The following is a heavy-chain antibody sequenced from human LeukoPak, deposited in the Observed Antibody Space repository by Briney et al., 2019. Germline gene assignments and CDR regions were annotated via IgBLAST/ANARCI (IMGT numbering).Heavy chain of an antibody. V-gene: IGHV3-23*01. CDR2: ISDNGGST. CDR3: ARERSAVVEYFKHYYYMDV. D-gene: IGHD2/OR15-2a*01. J-gene: IGHJ6*03. Sequence: GGSLRLSCAASGFIFSSSGMSWVRQAPGKGLEWVSTISDNGGSTYYPDSVKGRFTISRDNSKNTLYLQMNSLRAEDTAVYYCARERSAVVEYFKHYYYMDVWGKGTTVTISS. CDR1: GFIFSSSG.